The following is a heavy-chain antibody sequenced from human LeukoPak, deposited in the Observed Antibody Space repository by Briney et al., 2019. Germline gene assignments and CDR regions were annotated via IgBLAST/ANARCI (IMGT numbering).Heavy chain of an antibody. J-gene: IGHJ4*02. Sequence: SETLSLTCTVSGGSISSYYWSWIRQPPGKGLEWIGYIYYSGSTNYNPSLNSRVTISVDTSKNQFSLKLSSVTAADTAVYYCARCPSLKRPYYFDYWGQGTLVTVSS. V-gene: IGHV4-59*01. CDR1: GGSISSYY. CDR3: ARCPSLKRPYYFDY. CDR2: IYYSGST.